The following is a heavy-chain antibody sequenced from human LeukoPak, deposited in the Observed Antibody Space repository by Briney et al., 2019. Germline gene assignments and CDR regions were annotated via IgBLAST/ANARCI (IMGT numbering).Heavy chain of an antibody. J-gene: IGHJ4*02. D-gene: IGHD3-9*01. CDR3: ASLTASYDWLLQY. V-gene: IGHV4-34*01. Sequence: SETLSLTCAVYGGSFSGYYWSWIHQPPGKGLEWIGEINHSGSTNYNPSLKSRVTISVDTSKNQFSLKLSSVTAADTAVYYCASLTASYDWLLQYWGQGTLVTVSS. CDR2: INHSGST. CDR1: GGSFSGYY.